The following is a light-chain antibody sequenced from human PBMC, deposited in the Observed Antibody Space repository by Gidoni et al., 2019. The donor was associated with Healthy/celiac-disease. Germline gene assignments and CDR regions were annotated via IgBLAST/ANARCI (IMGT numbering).Light chain of an antibody. J-gene: IGKJ5*01. V-gene: IGKV3-15*01. Sequence: TQSPVPLSVSPGERATLSCRASQAVGSNYLAWYQQKPGQAPRLLIVGISTRATDSPDRFSGSGSGTEFTLTINSLQSEDYAVYYCQQYSQWPITFGQGTRLEIK. CDR1: QAVGSN. CDR2: GIS. CDR3: QQYSQWPIT.